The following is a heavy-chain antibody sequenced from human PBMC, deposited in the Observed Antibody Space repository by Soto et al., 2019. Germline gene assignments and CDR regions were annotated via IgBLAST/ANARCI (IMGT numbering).Heavy chain of an antibody. CDR1: GFTFSSYG. CDR2: IWYDGSNK. CDR3: ARDGAHCTNGVCYDYYYYGMDV. Sequence: QVQLVESGGGVVQPGRSLRLSCAASGFTFSSYGMHWVRQAPGKGLEWVAVIWYDGSNKYYADSVKGRFTISRDNSKNTLYLQMNSLRAEDTAVYYCARDGAHCTNGVCYDYYYYGMDVWGRGTTVTVSS. J-gene: IGHJ6*02. V-gene: IGHV3-33*01. D-gene: IGHD2-8*01.